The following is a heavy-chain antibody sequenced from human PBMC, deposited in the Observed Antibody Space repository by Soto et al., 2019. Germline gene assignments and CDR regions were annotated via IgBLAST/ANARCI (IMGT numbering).Heavy chain of an antibody. CDR2: ISGSGGST. D-gene: IGHD3-22*01. V-gene: IGHV3-23*01. CDR1: GFTFSSYA. J-gene: IGHJ4*02. Sequence: GGSLRLSCAASGFTFSSYAMSWVRQAPGKGLEWVSAISGSGGSTYYADSVKGRFTISRDNSKNTLYLQMNSLRAEDTAVYYCARGRITTIVVETLAYWGQGTLVTVSS. CDR3: ARGRITTIVVETLAY.